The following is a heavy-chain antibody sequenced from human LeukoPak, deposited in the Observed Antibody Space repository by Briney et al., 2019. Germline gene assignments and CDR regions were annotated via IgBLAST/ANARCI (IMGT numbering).Heavy chain of an antibody. D-gene: IGHD3-22*01. CDR1: GGSISSSSYY. Sequence: NPSETLSLTCTVSGGSISSSSYYWGWIRQPPGKGLEWIGSIYYSGSTYYNPSLKSRVTISVDTSKNQFSLKLSSVTAADTAVYYCARLAYYYDSSGYLDTRGYYFDYWGQGTLVTVSS. J-gene: IGHJ4*02. CDR2: IYYSGST. CDR3: ARLAYYYDSSGYLDTRGYYFDY. V-gene: IGHV4-39*01.